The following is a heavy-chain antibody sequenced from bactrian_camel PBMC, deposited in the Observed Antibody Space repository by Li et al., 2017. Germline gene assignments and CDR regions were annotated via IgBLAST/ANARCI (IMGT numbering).Heavy chain of an antibody. CDR1: GFNGRSRC. CDR2: IGTGPTGP. J-gene: IGHJ6*01. CDR3: AARTQCLVLSSLNRADFGY. Sequence: HVQLVESGGGSVQAGGSLRLSCAASGFNGRSRCMGWFRQAPGKEREGVASIGTGPTGPYYTDSVKGRFTISKDNAKNTLYLQMNSLKPEDTAMYYCAARTQCLVLSSLNRADFGYWGQGTQVTVS. D-gene: IGHD1*01. V-gene: IGHV3S1*01.